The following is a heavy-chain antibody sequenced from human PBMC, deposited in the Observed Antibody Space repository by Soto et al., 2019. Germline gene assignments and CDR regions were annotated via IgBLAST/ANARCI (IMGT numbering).Heavy chain of an antibody. CDR1: GYTFTSYY. CDR3: ARDHAECSSWYPHNWFDP. D-gene: IGHD6-13*01. J-gene: IGHJ5*02. CDR2: INPSGGST. V-gene: IGHV1-46*01. Sequence: QVQLVQSGAEVKKPGASVKVACKASGYTFTSYYMHWVRQAPGQGLEWMGIINPSGGSTSYAQKFQGRVTMSRDTSTSTVYMELSSLRSEDTAVYYCARDHAECSSWYPHNWFDPWGQRTLVTVSS.